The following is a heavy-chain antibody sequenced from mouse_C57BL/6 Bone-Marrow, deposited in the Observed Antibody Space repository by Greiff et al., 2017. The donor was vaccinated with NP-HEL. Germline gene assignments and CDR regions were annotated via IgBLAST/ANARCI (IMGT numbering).Heavy chain of an antibody. Sequence: EVQLQQSGPELVKPGASVKISCKASGYTFTDYYMNWVKQSHGKSLEWIGDINPNNGGTSYNQKFKGKATLTVDKSSSTAYMELRSLTSEDSAVYYCAIYCYYAMDYWGQGTSVTVSS. D-gene: IGHD1-1*01. CDR1: GYTFTDYY. CDR2: INPNNGGT. J-gene: IGHJ4*01. CDR3: AIYCYYAMDY. V-gene: IGHV1-26*01.